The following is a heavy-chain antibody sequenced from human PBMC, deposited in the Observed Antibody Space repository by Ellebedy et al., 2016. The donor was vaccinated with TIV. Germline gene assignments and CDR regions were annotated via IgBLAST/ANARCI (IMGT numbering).Heavy chain of an antibody. CDR1: GGTFSSYA. CDR3: ARGGWYAAFDI. Sequence: SVKVSXXASGGTFSSYAISWVRQAPGQGLERMGGIIPIFGTANYAQKFQGRVTITADKSTSTAYMELSSLRSEDTAVYYCARGGWYAAFDIWGQGTMVTVSS. J-gene: IGHJ3*02. D-gene: IGHD6-19*01. CDR2: IIPIFGTA. V-gene: IGHV1-69*06.